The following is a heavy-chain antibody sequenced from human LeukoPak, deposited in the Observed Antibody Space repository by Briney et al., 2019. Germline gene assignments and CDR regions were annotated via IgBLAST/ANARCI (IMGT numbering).Heavy chain of an antibody. CDR1: GDSISSGGYC. CDR3: AGSEAPITPPPYGMGA. J-gene: IGHJ6*02. Sequence: PSKTLSLTCTLSGDSISSGGYCWNWFRQHPGKGLEWIGYIYSSGNTFYNPSLKSRVIISVDTSKNQFSLKLSSVTAADTALYYCAGSEAPITPPPYGMGAWGQGTKVTVSS. CDR2: IYSSGNT. V-gene: IGHV4-31*03. D-gene: IGHD3-10*01.